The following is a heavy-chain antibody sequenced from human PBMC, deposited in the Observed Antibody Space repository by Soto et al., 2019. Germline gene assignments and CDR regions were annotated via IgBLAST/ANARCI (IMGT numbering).Heavy chain of an antibody. CDR2: RNPNNGNT. D-gene: IGHD2-8*02. Sequence: ASGKVSCKASGYTFTSYDINWVRQATGQGREWMGWRNPNNGNTGYAQKFQGRVTMTRNTSISTAYMELSSLRSEDTAVYSCARGLFGGVTGWGQGPLVTVSS. J-gene: IGHJ4*02. CDR3: ARGLFGGVTG. CDR1: GYTFTSYD. V-gene: IGHV1-8*01.